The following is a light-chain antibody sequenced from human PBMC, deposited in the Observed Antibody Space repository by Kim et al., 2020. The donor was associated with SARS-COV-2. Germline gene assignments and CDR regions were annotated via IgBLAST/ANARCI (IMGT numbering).Light chain of an antibody. V-gene: IGLV2-18*02. J-gene: IGLJ1*01. CDR1: SSDVGSYNR. CDR2: EVS. CDR3: SSYTDSSTYV. Sequence: QSALTQPPSVSGSPGQSVTVSCTGTSSDVGSYNRVSWYQQPPGTAPKFMIYEVSNRPSGVPDRFSGSKSGNTASLTISGLQAEDEADYYCSSYTDSSTYVFGTGTKVTVL.